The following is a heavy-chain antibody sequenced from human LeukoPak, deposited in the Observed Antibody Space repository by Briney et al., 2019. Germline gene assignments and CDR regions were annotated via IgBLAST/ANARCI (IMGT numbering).Heavy chain of an antibody. CDR3: ARKLMARAPPRY. V-gene: IGHV4-39*07. CDR1: GGSISSSSYY. Sequence: SETLSLTCTVSGGSISSSSYYWGWIRQPPGKGLEWIGEINHSGSTNYNPSLKSRVTISVDTSKNQFSLKLSSVTAADTAVYYCARKLMARAPPRYWGQGTLVTVSS. CDR2: INHSGST. D-gene: IGHD3-10*01. J-gene: IGHJ4*02.